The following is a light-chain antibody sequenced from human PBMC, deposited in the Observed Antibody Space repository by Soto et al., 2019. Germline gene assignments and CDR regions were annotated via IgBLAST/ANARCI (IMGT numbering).Light chain of an antibody. J-gene: IGKJ3*01. CDR3: QQYGTLPTT. CDR1: QSVSGTY. V-gene: IGKV3-20*01. Sequence: IVLTQSPGTLSLSPGERATLSCRASQSVSGTYLAWYQQTPGQAPRLLIYGASSRATGIPDRFSSSGSGTDFTLTISRLEPEDFTVYYCQQYGTLPTTFGPGTKVDIK. CDR2: GAS.